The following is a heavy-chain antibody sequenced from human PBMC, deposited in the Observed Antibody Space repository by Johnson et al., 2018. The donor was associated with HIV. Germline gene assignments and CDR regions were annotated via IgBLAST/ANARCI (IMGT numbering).Heavy chain of an antibody. CDR2: ISYDGSNK. CDR3: ARPDYGDRGGAFDI. V-gene: IGHV3-30-3*01. D-gene: IGHD4-17*01. Sequence: QMLLVESGGGVVQPGRSLRLSCAASGFTFSNYGMHWVRQAPGKGLEWVAVISYDGSNKYYADSVKGRFTISRDNSKNTLYLQMNSLRAEDTAVYYCARPDYGDRGGAFDIWGQGTMVTVSS. J-gene: IGHJ3*02. CDR1: GFTFSNYG.